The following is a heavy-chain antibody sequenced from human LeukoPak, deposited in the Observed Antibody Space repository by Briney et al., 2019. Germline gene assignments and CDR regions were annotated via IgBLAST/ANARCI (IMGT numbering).Heavy chain of an antibody. CDR1: GYSFTSCW. J-gene: IGHJ4*02. CDR2: IYPGDSDT. V-gene: IGHV5-51*01. D-gene: IGHD2-15*01. Sequence: GESLKISCKGSGYSFTSCWIGWVRQMPGKGLEWMGIIYPGDSDTRYSPSFQGQVTISADKSISTAYLQWSSLKASDTAMYYCARQYCSGGSCHSFDYWGQGTLVTVSS. CDR3: ARQYCSGGSCHSFDY.